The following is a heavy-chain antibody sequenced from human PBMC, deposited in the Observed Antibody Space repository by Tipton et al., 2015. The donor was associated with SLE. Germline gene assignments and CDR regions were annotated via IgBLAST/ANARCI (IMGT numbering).Heavy chain of an antibody. Sequence: TLSLTCTVSGGSISSGGYYWSWIRQHPGKGLEWIGYIHYSGSTYYNPSLKSRVTISVGTSKNQFSLKLSSVAAADTAVYYCARVVRGSLRFLEWLFFDYWGQGTLVTVSS. CDR2: IHYSGST. CDR3: ARVVRGSLRFLEWLFFDY. CDR1: GGSISSGGYY. V-gene: IGHV4-31*03. D-gene: IGHD3-3*01. J-gene: IGHJ4*02.